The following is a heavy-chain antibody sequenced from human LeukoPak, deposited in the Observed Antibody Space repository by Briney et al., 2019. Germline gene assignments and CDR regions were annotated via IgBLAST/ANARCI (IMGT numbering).Heavy chain of an antibody. CDR2: IYHSGST. D-gene: IGHD4-23*01. Sequence: PSETPSLTCAVSGYSISSGYYWGWIRQPPGKGLEWIGSIYHSGSTYYNPSLKSRVTISVDTSKNQFSLKLSSVTAADTAVYYCARWDTVGYFDYWGQGTLVTVSS. CDR3: ARWDTVGYFDY. J-gene: IGHJ4*02. CDR1: GYSISSGYY. V-gene: IGHV4-38-2*01.